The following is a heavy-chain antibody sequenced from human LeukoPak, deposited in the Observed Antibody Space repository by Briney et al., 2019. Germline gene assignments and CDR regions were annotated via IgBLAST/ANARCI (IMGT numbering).Heavy chain of an antibody. CDR3: ARDWEPGSFDY. CDR2: ISSSASII. CDR1: GFSFSDYY. J-gene: IGHJ4*02. D-gene: IGHD1-26*01. Sequence: PGGSLRLSCAASGFSFSDYYMSWIRQAPGRGLEWVSYISSSASIIYYADSMKGRFTISRDNAKKSLYLQMNSLRAEDTAVYYCARDWEPGSFDYWGQGTLVTVSS. V-gene: IGHV3-11*04.